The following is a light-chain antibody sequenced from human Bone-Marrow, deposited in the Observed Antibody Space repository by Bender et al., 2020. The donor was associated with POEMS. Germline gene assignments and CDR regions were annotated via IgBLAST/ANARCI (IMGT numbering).Light chain of an antibody. CDR3: SLAYGGARVV. CDR2: DTS. Sequence: QAVVTQEPSLTVSPGGTVTLTCGSSTGAVTSGHYPYWFQQKPGQAPRTLIHDTSNKHSWTPARFSGSFLGGKAALHLSGAQPEDEAEYYCSLAYGGARVVFGGGTKLTVL. J-gene: IGLJ2*01. CDR1: TGAVTSGHY. V-gene: IGLV7-46*01.